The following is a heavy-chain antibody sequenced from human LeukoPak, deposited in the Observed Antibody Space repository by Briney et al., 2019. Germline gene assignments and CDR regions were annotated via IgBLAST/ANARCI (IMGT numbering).Heavy chain of an antibody. CDR2: FDPEDGET. Sequence: ASVKVSCKASGYTLTELSMHWVRQAPGKGLEWMGGFDPEDGETIYAQKFQGRVTMTEDTSTDTAYMELSSLRSEDTAVYYCATGPTYYSSGWFLDYWGQGTLVTVSS. D-gene: IGHD6-19*01. CDR3: ATGPTYYSSGWFLDY. J-gene: IGHJ4*02. CDR1: GYTLTELS. V-gene: IGHV1-24*01.